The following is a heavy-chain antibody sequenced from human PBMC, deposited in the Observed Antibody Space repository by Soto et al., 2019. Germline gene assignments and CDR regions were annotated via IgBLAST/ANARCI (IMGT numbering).Heavy chain of an antibody. V-gene: IGHV3-30-3*01. J-gene: IGHJ4*02. CDR1: GLTFTSYA. D-gene: IGHD6-19*01. Sequence: QVHLVESGGGVVQAGRSLRLSCTASGLTFTSYAIHWVRQAPGKGLEWVSLISEDGVNKYFAESVRGRFLISRDNSKNTVYLQMNSLRPEDTAVYFWARRLTSTVSALGYWGQGTLVTVSS. CDR2: ISEDGVNK. CDR3: ARRLTSTVSALGY.